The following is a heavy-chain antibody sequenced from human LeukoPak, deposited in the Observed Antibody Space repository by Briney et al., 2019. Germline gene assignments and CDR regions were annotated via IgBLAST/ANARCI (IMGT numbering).Heavy chain of an antibody. CDR3: ARTTEGGYTYDYFYYYYMDV. CDR1: GGSISSYY. V-gene: IGHV4-59*01. D-gene: IGHD5-18*01. CDR2: TYYSGST. J-gene: IGHJ6*03. Sequence: SETLSLTCTVSGGSISSYYWSWIRQPPWKGLEWIGHTYYSGSTNHNPSLKSRVTISVDTSKNQFSLKLSSVTAADTAVYYCARTTEGGYTYDYFYYYYMDVWGKGTTVTISS.